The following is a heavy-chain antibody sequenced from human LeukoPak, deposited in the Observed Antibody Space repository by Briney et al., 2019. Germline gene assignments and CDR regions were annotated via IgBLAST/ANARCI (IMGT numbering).Heavy chain of an antibody. CDR3: AREYDFWSGYHDYYYYYMDV. J-gene: IGHJ6*03. V-gene: IGHV4-59*12. CDR2: IYYSGTT. D-gene: IGHD3-3*01. Sequence: PSETLSLTCTVSGDSINNYFWSWLRQPPGKGLEWIGYIYYSGTTNSNPSLTSRVTMSVDTSKNQFSLKLSSVTAADTAVYYCAREYDFWSGYHDYYYYYMDVWGKGTTVTVSS. CDR1: GDSINNYF.